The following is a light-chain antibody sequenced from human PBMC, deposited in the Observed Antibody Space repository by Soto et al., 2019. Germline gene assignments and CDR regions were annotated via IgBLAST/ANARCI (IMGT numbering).Light chain of an antibody. J-gene: IGKJ1*01. CDR3: QQYNSYSGWT. Sequence: DIPLTPSPSFLSASVGDRVTIPCPASQDISYYLAWYQQKPGKAPKLLIYAASSLQSGVPSRFGGSGSGTEFTLTISGLQPDDFATYYCQQYNSYSGWTFGQGTKVDIK. CDR1: QDISYY. V-gene: IGKV1-9*01. CDR2: AAS.